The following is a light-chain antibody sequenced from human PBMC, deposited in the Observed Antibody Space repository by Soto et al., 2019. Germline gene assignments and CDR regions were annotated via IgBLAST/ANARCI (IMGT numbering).Light chain of an antibody. Sequence: DIQMTQSPSSMSASVGARVTITCQASQDISTYLNWYQQKPGKAPKLLIYDASNLETGVPSRFSGSGSGTDFTFTISSLQPEDIATYYCQQFEDFPRAIIFGQGTRLDLK. CDR1: QDISTY. CDR3: QQFEDFPRAII. CDR2: DAS. J-gene: IGKJ5*01. V-gene: IGKV1-33*01.